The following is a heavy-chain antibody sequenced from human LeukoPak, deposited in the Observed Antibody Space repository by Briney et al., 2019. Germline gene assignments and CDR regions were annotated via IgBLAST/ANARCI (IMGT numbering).Heavy chain of an antibody. CDR3: ERDSASSPDFWTYYYGMDV. D-gene: IGHD3/OR15-3a*01. Sequence: GGSLRLSCAASGFTFSSYEMNWVRQAPGERLEWVSYISSRGSTIYYADSVKGRFTISRDNAKNSLYLQMISLRAEDTAVYYCERDSASSPDFWTYYYGMDVWGQGTTVTVSS. CDR1: GFTFSSYE. J-gene: IGHJ6*02. V-gene: IGHV3-48*03. CDR2: ISSRGSTI.